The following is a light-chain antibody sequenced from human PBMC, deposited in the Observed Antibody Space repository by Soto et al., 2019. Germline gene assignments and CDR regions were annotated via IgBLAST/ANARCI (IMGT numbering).Light chain of an antibody. V-gene: IGKV3D-20*02. CDR2: GAS. Sequence: EVVMTPSPATLPVSPGERASLSCMAIQTVSTNYLAWYQQKPGQGPRLLIYGASSRATGIPARFSGSGSGTDFTLTISSLEPEDFAVYYCQQRSNWPPITFGQGTRLEI. J-gene: IGKJ5*01. CDR1: QTVSTNY. CDR3: QQRSNWPPIT.